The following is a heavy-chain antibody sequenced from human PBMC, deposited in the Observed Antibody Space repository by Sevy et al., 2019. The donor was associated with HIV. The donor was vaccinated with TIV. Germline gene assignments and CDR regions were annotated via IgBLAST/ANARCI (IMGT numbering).Heavy chain of an antibody. J-gene: IGHJ4*02. D-gene: IGHD3-22*01. CDR3: AKDSKPRPAYYYDSSGHFDY. CDR2: ISGSGGST. V-gene: IGHV3-23*01. Sequence: GGSLRLSCAASGFTFSSYAMSWVRQAPGKGLEWVSAISGSGGSTYYADSVKGRFTISRDNSKNTLYLQMNSLRAEDTAVYYCAKDSKPRPAYYYDSSGHFDYWGQGTLVTVSS. CDR1: GFTFSSYA.